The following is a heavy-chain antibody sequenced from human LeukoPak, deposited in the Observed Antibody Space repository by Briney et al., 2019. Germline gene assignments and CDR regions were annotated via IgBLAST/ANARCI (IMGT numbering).Heavy chain of an antibody. CDR1: GFTFSSYS. CDR2: ISSSSSYI. V-gene: IGHV3-21*01. Sequence: GGSLRLSCAASGFTFSSYSMNWVRQAPGKGLEWVSSISSSSSYIYYAGSVKGRFTISRDNAKNSLYLQMNSLRAEDTAVYYCARGYGYSYGYSLSYYFDYWGQGTLVTVSS. CDR3: ARGYGYSYGYSLSYYFDY. D-gene: IGHD5-18*01. J-gene: IGHJ4*02.